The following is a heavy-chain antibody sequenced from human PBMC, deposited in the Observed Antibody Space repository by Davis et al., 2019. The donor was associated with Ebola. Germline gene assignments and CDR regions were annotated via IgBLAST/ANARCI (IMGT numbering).Heavy chain of an antibody. D-gene: IGHD2-2*01. V-gene: IGHV1-46*01. CDR1: GYTFTSHY. CDR2: INPSGGST. CDR3: ARARDQLLNCGNFLY. J-gene: IGHJ4*02. Sequence: ASVKVSCKASGYTFTSHYFHWVRQSPGQGLEWMGVINPSGGSTNYAQKFQDRVTITRDKSTSTVYMEVSSLRPDDTAVYYCARARDQLLNCGNFLYWGQGTLVAVSS.